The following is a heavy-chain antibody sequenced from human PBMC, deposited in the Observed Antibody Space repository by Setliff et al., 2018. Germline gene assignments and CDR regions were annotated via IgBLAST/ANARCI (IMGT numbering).Heavy chain of an antibody. D-gene: IGHD3-9*01. Sequence: PSETLSLTCAVYGGSFSGYYWSWIRQPPGKGLEWIGEIDHSGNTNYNPSLKSRVTIFVDTSNNRFSLKLTSVTAADTAVYYCARHPTGFPNWFDVWGQGTLVTVSS. V-gene: IGHV4-34*01. J-gene: IGHJ5*02. CDR1: GGSFSGYY. CDR3: ARHPTGFPNWFDV. CDR2: IDHSGNT.